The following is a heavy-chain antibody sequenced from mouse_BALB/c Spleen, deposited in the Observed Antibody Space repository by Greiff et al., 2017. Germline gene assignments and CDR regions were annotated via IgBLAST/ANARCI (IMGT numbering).Heavy chain of an antibody. CDR2: IDPETGGT. CDR3: TRSDLNRAKAMDY. J-gene: IGHJ4*01. Sequence: QVQLQQSGAELVRPGASVTLSCKASGYTFTDYEMHWVKQTPVHGLEWIGAIDPETGGTAYNQKFKGKATLTADKSSSTAYMELRSLTSEDSAVYYCTRSDLNRAKAMDYWGQGTSVTVSS. D-gene: IGHD3-1*01. V-gene: IGHV1-15*01. CDR1: GYTFTDYE.